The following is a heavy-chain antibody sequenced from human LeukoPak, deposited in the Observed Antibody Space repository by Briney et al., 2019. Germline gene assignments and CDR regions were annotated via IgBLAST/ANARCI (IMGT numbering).Heavy chain of an antibody. V-gene: IGHV3-21*01. J-gene: IGHJ4*02. D-gene: IGHD2-15*01. CDR1: GFTFSSYS. CDR3: ARLRGGYCSGGSCYSDY. Sequence: GGSLRLSCAASGFTFSSYSMNWVRQAPGKGLEWVSSISSSSSYIYYADSVKGRFTISRDNAKNSLYLQMNSLRAEDTAVYYCARLRGGYCSGGSCYSDYWGQGTLVTVSS. CDR2: ISSSSSYI.